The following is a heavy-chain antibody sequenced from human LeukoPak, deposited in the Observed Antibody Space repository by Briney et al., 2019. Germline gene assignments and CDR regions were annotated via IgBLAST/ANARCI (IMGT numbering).Heavy chain of an antibody. V-gene: IGHV4-39*01. CDR2: IFYGGST. CDR3: ARQSVTAMLFGFDY. J-gene: IGHJ4*02. CDR1: GGSISSVRYY. D-gene: IGHD2-21*02. Sequence: NPSETLSLTCTVSGGSISSVRYYWGWIRQPPGKGLEWIGTIFYGGSTYYNPSLKSRVSVAVDRSKNQFSLKLTSVTAADTAFYFCARQSVTAMLFGFDYWGQGTLVTVPS.